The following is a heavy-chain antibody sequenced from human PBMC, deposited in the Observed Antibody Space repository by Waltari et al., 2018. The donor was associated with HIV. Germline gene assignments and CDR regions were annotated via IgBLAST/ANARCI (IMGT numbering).Heavy chain of an antibody. CDR3: ARERFGSSYFGY. V-gene: IGHV3-48*04. Sequence: EVQLVESGGGLVQPGGSLSLSCAASGFPFSSYAMNWVRQAPGKGLEWVSYISSSSTTINYADSVKGRFTISRDNAKNLLYLQMSSLRAEDTAVYFCARERFGSSYFGYWGQGTLVTVSS. D-gene: IGHD6-6*01. J-gene: IGHJ4*02. CDR1: GFPFSSYA. CDR2: ISSSSTTI.